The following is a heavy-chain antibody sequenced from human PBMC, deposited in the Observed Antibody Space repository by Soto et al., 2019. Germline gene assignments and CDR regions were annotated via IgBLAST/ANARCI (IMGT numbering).Heavy chain of an antibody. V-gene: IGHV3-7*01. J-gene: IGHJ6*02. CDR3: ARDLNTGWYPGMDG. CDR1: GSTLSSYW. CDR2: IKQDGSEK. D-gene: IGHD6-19*01. Sequence: GGSLRLSCVASGSTLSSYWMTWVRQAPGKGLERVANIKQDGSEKYYVDSVKGRFTISRDNAENSGYLQMNSLRADDTSVYYCARDLNTGWYPGMDGWGQGPTVTV.